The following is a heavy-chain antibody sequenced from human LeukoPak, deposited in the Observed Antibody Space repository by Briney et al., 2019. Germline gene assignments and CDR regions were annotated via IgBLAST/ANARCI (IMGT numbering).Heavy chain of an antibody. J-gene: IGHJ4*02. D-gene: IGHD4-11*01. CDR2: IWYDGSNK. CDR3: ARDIYSNGYLGY. Sequence: GGSLRLSCAASGFTFSSYGMHWVRQAPGKGLEWVAVIWYDGSNKYYADSVEGRFTISRDNSKNTLYLQMNSLRAEDTAVYYCARDIYSNGYLGYWGQGALVTVSS. V-gene: IGHV3-33*01. CDR1: GFTFSSYG.